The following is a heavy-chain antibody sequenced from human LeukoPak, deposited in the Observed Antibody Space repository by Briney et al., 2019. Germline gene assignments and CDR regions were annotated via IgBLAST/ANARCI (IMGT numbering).Heavy chain of an antibody. D-gene: IGHD6-13*01. CDR1: GYTFTGYY. V-gene: IGHV1-2*06. CDR3: ARQGYSSSWYEYYFDY. CDR2: INPNSGGT. J-gene: IGHJ4*02. Sequence: ASVKVSCKASGYTFTGYYMHWVRQAPGQGLEWMGRINPNSGGTNYAQKFQGRVTMTRDTSISTAYMELSRLRSDDTAVYYCARQGYSSSWYEYYFDYWGQGTLVTVSS.